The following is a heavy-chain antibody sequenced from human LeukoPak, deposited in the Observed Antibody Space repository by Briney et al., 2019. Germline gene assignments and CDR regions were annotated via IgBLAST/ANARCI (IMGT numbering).Heavy chain of an antibody. CDR1: GYSFTSYW. V-gene: IGHV5-51*01. Sequence: GESLKISCKGSGYSFTSYWIGWVRQMPGKGLEWMGIIYPGDSDTRYSPSFQGQVTISADKSISTAYLQWSSLKASDTVMYYCARQWLSRVAWFDPWGQGTLVTVSS. CDR2: IYPGDSDT. J-gene: IGHJ5*02. CDR3: ARQWLSRVAWFDP. D-gene: IGHD6-19*01.